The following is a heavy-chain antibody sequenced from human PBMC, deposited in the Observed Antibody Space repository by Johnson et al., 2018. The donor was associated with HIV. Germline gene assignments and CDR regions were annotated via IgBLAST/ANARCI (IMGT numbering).Heavy chain of an antibody. Sequence: EVHLVESGGGLVQPGGSLRLSCAASGFTFSSYDMHWVRQATGKGLEWVSAIGTAGDTYYPGSVTGRFTISRENAKNSLYLQMNSLRVEDTAVYYCARDPHIVVVTTIDTAMNAFDIWGQGTMVTVSS. CDR2: IGTAGDT. D-gene: IGHD2-21*02. CDR3: ARDPHIVVVTTIDTAMNAFDI. CDR1: GFTFSSYD. V-gene: IGHV3-13*01. J-gene: IGHJ3*02.